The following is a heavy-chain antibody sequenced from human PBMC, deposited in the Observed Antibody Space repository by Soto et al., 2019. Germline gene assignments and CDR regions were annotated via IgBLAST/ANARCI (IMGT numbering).Heavy chain of an antibody. Sequence: GGSLRLSCTASGFTFGDYAMSWFRQAPGKGLEWVGFIRSKAYGGTTEYAASVKGRFTISRDDSKSIAYLQMNSLKTEDTAVYYCTRVPQIKMATTRPLTDYRGQATLLTVSS. CDR1: GFTFGDYA. D-gene: IGHD1-1*01. J-gene: IGHJ4*02. CDR3: TRVPQIKMATTRPLTDY. V-gene: IGHV3-49*03. CDR2: IRSKAYGGTT.